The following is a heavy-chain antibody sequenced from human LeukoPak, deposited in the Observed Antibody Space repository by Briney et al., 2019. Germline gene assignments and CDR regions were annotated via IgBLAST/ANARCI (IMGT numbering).Heavy chain of an antibody. CDR3: ARDRSGNYGFVFDI. CDR2: IYNSGST. J-gene: IGHJ3*02. D-gene: IGHD1-26*01. V-gene: IGHV4-59*01. Sequence: SETLSLTCTVSGASISSYYWSWVRQPPGQGLEWVGYIYNSGSTNYNPSLKSRVTISVDTSKNQFSLRLTSVTAADTAVYYCARDRSGNYGFVFDIWGQGTMVTVSS. CDR1: GASISSYY.